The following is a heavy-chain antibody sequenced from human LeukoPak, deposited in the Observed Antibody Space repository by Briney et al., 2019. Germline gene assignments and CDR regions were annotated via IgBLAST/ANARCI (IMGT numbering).Heavy chain of an antibody. J-gene: IGHJ4*02. D-gene: IGHD3-10*01. CDR2: IGTVGET. CDR1: GFNFSTSD. V-gene: IGHV3-13*04. Sequence: GGSLRLSCAASGFNFSTSDMHWVRHSTGKGLEWVSAIGTVGETYYAASVRGGFTISREDDKSSWYLQMNNLRVGDTAVYYCARVLPGSGSYDYWGQGTLVSVSS. CDR3: ARVLPGSGSYDY.